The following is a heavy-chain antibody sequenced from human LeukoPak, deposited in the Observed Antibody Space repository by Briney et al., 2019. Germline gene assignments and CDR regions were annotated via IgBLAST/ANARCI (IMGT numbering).Heavy chain of an antibody. CDR3: ARQGSGWYLPSYYYGMDV. D-gene: IGHD6-19*01. CDR2: ISAYNGNT. V-gene: IGHV1-18*01. J-gene: IGHJ6*02. Sequence: GASVKVSCKASGYTFTSYGISWVRQAPGQGLEWMGWISAYNGNTNYAQKLQGRVTMTTDTSTSTAYMELRSLRSDDTAVYYCARQGSGWYLPSYYYGMDVWGQGTTVTVSS. CDR1: GYTFTSYG.